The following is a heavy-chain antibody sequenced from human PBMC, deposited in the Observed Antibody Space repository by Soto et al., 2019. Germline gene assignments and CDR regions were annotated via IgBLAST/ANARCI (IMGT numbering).Heavy chain of an antibody. D-gene: IGHD1-1*01. Sequence: QVQLVESGGGVVQPGRSLRLSCAASGFTLSRYGMHWVRHAPGKGLEWVAVISFEGNTQYYADSVKGRFTISRDNSKDTLSLQIHSLRPEDTAVYYCARGAEHQLLSRDYFYGMDVWGQGTTVSVSS. V-gene: IGHV3-30*05. CDR3: ARGAEHQLLSRDYFYGMDV. J-gene: IGHJ6*02. CDR2: ISFEGNTQ. CDR1: GFTLSRYG.